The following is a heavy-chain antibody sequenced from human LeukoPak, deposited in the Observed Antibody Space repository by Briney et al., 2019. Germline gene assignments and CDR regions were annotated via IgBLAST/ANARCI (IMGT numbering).Heavy chain of an antibody. J-gene: IGHJ4*02. V-gene: IGHV4-39*07. CDR1: GASITSSNYY. CDR3: ARGLNYGRSGYYFDS. Sequence: PSETLSLTCTVSGASITSSNYYWLWLRQPPGKGLEWIGSIYYTAITYYNLSLKSRVTISVETSKYQGSLRLSSVPAADTAVYYCARGLNYGRSGYYFDSWGPGTLVPVSS. CDR2: IYYTAIT. D-gene: IGHD3-22*01.